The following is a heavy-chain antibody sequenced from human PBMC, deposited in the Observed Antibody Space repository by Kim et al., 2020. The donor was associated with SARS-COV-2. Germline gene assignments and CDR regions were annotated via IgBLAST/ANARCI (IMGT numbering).Heavy chain of an antibody. D-gene: IGHD3-16*01. CDR2: INHSGST. CDR1: GGSFSGYY. J-gene: IGHJ4*02. V-gene: IGHV4-34*01. CDR3: ARVWVGFDY. Sequence: SETLSLTCAVYGGSFSGYYWSWIRQPPGKGLEWIGEINHSGSTNYNPSLKSRVTISVDTSKNQFSLKLSSVTAADTAVYYCARVWVGFDYWGQGTLVTVSS.